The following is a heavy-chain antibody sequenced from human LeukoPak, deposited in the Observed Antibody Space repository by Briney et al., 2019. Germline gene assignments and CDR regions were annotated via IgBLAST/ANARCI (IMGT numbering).Heavy chain of an antibody. D-gene: IGHD4-17*01. CDR2: INHSGST. V-gene: IGHV4-34*01. Sequence: PSETLSLTCAVYGGSFSGYYWSWIRQPPGKGLEWIGEINHSGSTNYNPSLKSRVTISVDTSKNQFSLKLSSVTAADTAVYYCARSPSTTVTTSLFGPFGVFDIWGQGTMVTVSS. J-gene: IGHJ3*02. CDR3: ARSPSTTVTTSLFGPFGVFDI. CDR1: GGSFSGYY.